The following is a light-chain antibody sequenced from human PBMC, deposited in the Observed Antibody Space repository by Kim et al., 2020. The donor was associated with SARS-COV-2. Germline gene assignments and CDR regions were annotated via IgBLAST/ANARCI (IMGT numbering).Light chain of an antibody. Sequence: VALGQTVRITCEGDSLRTYYTTWFQQKPGQAPIIVFYGKNNRPSGIPDRFSGSSSGNTASLTITATQAGDEADYYCNSRDNNDNVLFGGGTQLTVL. J-gene: IGLJ2*01. CDR1: SLRTYY. CDR2: GKN. V-gene: IGLV3-19*01. CDR3: NSRDNNDNVL.